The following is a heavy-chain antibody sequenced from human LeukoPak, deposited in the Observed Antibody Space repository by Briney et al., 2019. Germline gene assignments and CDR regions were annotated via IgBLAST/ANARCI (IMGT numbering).Heavy chain of an antibody. CDR1: GYTFTGYY. Sequence: GASVKVSCKASGYTFTGYYMHWVRQAPGQGLEGMGWINPNSGGTNYAQKFQGRVTMTRDTSISTAYMELSRLRAEDTAVYYCARLASLYDSSGYYWGDYWGQGTLVTVSS. V-gene: IGHV1-2*02. J-gene: IGHJ4*02. D-gene: IGHD3-22*01. CDR3: ARLASLYDSSGYYWGDY. CDR2: INPNSGGT.